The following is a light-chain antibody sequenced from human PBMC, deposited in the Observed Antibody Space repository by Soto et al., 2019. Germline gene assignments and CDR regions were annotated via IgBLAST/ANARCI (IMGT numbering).Light chain of an antibody. V-gene: IGLV2-14*01. CDR2: DVS. J-gene: IGLJ1*01. CDR3: SSYTSSSTLYV. CDR1: SSDIGGYNY. Sequence: QSALTQPASVSGSPGQSITISCTGTSSDIGGYNYVSWYQQHPGKAPKLMIYDVSNRPSGVSNRFSGSKSGNTASLTISGLHAEDEADYYCSSYTSSSTLYVLGTGTKVTVL.